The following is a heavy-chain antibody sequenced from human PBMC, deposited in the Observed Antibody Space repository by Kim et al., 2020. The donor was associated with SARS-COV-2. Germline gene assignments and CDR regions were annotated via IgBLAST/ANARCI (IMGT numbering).Heavy chain of an antibody. CDR1: GFTFSDYY. D-gene: IGHD3-22*01. J-gene: IGHJ3*02. CDR3: ARNPPYYYDSSGYYSHVFDI. Sequence: GGSLRLSCAASGFTFSDYYMSWIRQAPGKGLEWVSYISSSGSTIYYADSVKGRFTISRDNAKNSLYLQMNSLRAEDTAVYYCARNPPYYYDSSGYYSHVFDIWGQGTMVTVSS. CDR2: ISSSGSTI. V-gene: IGHV3-11*01.